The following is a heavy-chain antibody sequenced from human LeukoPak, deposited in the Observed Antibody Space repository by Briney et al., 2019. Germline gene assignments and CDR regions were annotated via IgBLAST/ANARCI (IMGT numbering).Heavy chain of an antibody. CDR3: ARVSSWLPPYYYYGMDV. D-gene: IGHD3-9*01. Sequence: ASVKVSCKASGYTFTSYGISWVRQAPGQGLEWMGWISAYNGNTNYAQKLQGRVTMTTDTSTSTAYMELRSLRSDDTAVYYCARVSSWLPPYYYYGMDVWGQGTTVTVSS. J-gene: IGHJ6*02. CDR1: GYTFTSYG. CDR2: ISAYNGNT. V-gene: IGHV1-18*01.